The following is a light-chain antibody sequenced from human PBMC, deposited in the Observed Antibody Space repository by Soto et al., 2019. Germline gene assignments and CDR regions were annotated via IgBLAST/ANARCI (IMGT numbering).Light chain of an antibody. J-gene: IGLJ2*01. Sequence: QSVLTQPPSVSGAPGQSITISCTGTSSNFGAGYDVHWYQQLPGTAPKLLIYGNSDRPSGVPDRFSGSRSGTSASLAITGLQAEHEGDYYCQSYDRSLSGSKVVFGGGTKLTVL. CDR1: SSNFGAGYD. V-gene: IGLV1-40*01. CDR3: QSYDRSLSGSKVV. CDR2: GNS.